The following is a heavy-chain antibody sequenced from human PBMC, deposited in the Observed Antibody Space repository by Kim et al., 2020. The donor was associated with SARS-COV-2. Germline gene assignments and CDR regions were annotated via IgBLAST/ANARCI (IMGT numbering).Heavy chain of an antibody. Sequence: SVKVSCKASGGTFSSYAISWVRQAPGQGLEWMGGIIPIFGTANYAQKFQGRVTITADESTSTAYMELSSLRSEDTAVYYCARDPSLGIVVVPAAIPPAFYYGIDVWGQGTTVTVSS. J-gene: IGHJ6*02. D-gene: IGHD2-2*02. CDR2: IIPIFGTA. CDR1: GGTFSSYA. CDR3: ARDPSLGIVVVPAAIPPAFYYGIDV. V-gene: IGHV1-69*13.